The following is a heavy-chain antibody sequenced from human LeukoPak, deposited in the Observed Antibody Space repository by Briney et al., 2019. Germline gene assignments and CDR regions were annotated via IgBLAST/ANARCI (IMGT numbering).Heavy chain of an antibody. Sequence: GGSLRLSCAASGFTFSSYAMSWVRQAPGKGLEWVGRIKSKIDGGTTDYAAPVKGRFTISRDDSKNTLYLQMNSLKTEGTAVYYCTTDGGRKSRPYHFDYWGQGTLVTVSS. CDR2: IKSKIDGGTT. V-gene: IGHV3-15*01. D-gene: IGHD3-16*01. CDR3: TTDGGRKSRPYHFDY. J-gene: IGHJ4*02. CDR1: GFTFSSYA.